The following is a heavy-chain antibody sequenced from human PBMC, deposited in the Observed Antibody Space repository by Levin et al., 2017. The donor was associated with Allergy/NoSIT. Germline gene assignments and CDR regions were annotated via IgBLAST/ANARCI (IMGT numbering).Heavy chain of an antibody. J-gene: IGHJ6*02. D-gene: IGHD6-13*01. CDR2: IYYSGST. CDR3: ARGNGIAAAPLTGYQHYYGMDV. Sequence: GSLRLSCTVSGGSISSYYWSWIRQPPGKGLEWIGYIYYSGSTNYNPSLKSRVTISVDTSKNQFSLKLSSVTAADTAVYYCARGNGIAAAPLTGYQHYYGMDVWGQGTTVTVSS. V-gene: IGHV4-59*01. CDR1: GGSISSYY.